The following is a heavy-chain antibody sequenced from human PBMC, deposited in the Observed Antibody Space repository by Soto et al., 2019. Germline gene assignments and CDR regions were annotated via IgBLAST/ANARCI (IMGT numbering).Heavy chain of an antibody. CDR2: ITATGT. D-gene: IGHD6-13*01. Sequence: EVQLLESGGGFVQPGGSLRLSCAASGFNFRQYAMIWVRQAPGKGLEWVSAITATGTHYADSVKGRFTISRDSSKSTLYLDINNLRVEDTAVYYGAKGMVPDQWGQGTLITVSS. J-gene: IGHJ5*02. CDR3: AKGMVPDQ. CDR1: GFNFRQYA. V-gene: IGHV3-23*01.